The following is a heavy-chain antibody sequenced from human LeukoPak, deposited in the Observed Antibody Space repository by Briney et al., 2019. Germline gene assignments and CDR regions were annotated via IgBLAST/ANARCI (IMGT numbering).Heavy chain of an antibody. J-gene: IGHJ6*03. Sequence: EASVKVSCKASAYTFTSYDINWVRQATGQGLEWMGWMNPNSGNTGYSQKFQGRVTMTRNTSISTAYMELSSLRSEDTAVYYCARAYYEILTGPNNYYYMDVWGKGTTVSVSS. CDR1: AYTFTSYD. D-gene: IGHD3-9*01. V-gene: IGHV1-8*01. CDR2: MNPNSGNT. CDR3: ARAYYEILTGPNNYYYMDV.